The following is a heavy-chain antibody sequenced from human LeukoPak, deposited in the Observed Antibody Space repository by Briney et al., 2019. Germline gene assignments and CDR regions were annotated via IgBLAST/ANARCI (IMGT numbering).Heavy chain of an antibody. CDR3: AKVDRSGLGL. CDR1: GFTFSSYA. D-gene: IGHD6-19*01. V-gene: IGHV3-23*01. Sequence: GGSLRLSCAACGFTFSSYAMRWVGQAQGKGLEGVSAISGSGGSTYYADYVKGRFTISRDNSKNTLYLQMNSLRAEDTAVYYYAKVDRSGLGLWGQGTLVTVSS. J-gene: IGHJ4*02. CDR2: ISGSGGST.